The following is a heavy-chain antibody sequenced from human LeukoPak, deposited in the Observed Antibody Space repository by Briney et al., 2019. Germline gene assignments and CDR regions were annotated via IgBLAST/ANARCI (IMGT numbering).Heavy chain of an antibody. J-gene: IGHJ4*02. D-gene: IGHD6-6*01. V-gene: IGHV1-18*01. CDR3: ARGAGQLVTEVFDY. Sequence: ASVKVSCKASGYTFISSGISWVRQAPGQRLEWMGWISAYNGNTNYAQKLQDRVTMTTDTSTSTAYIELRSLGSDDTAVYYCARGAGQLVTEVFDYWGQGTLVTVSS. CDR2: ISAYNGNT. CDR1: GYTFISSG.